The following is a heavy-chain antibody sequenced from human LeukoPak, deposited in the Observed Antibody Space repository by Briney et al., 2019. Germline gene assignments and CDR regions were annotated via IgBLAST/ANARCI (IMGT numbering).Heavy chain of an antibody. V-gene: IGHV3-23*01. Sequence: PGGSLRLSCAASGFTFSSYARSWVRQPPGKGLEWVSVISGGTTSTYYADSVKGRFTISRDNSKNILYLQMNSLRAEDTAVYYCAKDVKTMTDLDSWGQGTLVTVS. CDR3: AKDVKTMTDLDS. CDR2: ISGGTTST. D-gene: IGHD1-1*01. J-gene: IGHJ4*02. CDR1: GFTFSSYA.